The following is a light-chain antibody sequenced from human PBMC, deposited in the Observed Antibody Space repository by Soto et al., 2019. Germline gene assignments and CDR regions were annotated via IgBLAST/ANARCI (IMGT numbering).Light chain of an antibody. J-gene: IGLJ2*01. Sequence: QSVLTQPPSASGTPGQRVTISCSGSSSNIGSNTVNWYQQLPGAAPKLLIYSNNQRPSGVPDQFSGSKSGTSASLAISGLQSEDEADYYCAAWDDSLNGLLFGGGTKLTVL. CDR1: SSNIGSNT. V-gene: IGLV1-44*01. CDR3: AAWDDSLNGLL. CDR2: SNN.